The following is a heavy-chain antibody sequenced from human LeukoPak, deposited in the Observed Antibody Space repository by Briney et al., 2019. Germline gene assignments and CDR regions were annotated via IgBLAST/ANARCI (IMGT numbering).Heavy chain of an antibody. CDR2: IKQDGSEK. J-gene: IGHJ4*02. V-gene: IGHV3-7*01. D-gene: IGHD2-2*01. CDR3: ARDHAHCSSTSCPMFDY. CDR1: GFTFSSYC. Sequence: PGGSLRLSCAASGFTFSSYCMSWVRQAPGKGLEWVANIKQDGSEKYYVDSVKGRFTISRDNAKNSLYLQMNSLRAEDTAVYYCARDHAHCSSTSCPMFDYWGQGTLVTVSS.